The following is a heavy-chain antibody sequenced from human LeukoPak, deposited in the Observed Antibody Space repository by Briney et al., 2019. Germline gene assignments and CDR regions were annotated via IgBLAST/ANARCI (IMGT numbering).Heavy chain of an antibody. V-gene: IGHV3-21*01. Sequence: GRSLRLSCAASGFTFSSYSMNWVRQAPGKGLEWVSSISSSSSYIYYADSVKGRFTISRDNAKNSLYLQMNSLRAEDTAVYYCARDRSTDDDILTGYYKAEYFQHWGQGTLVTVSS. CDR2: ISSSSSYI. D-gene: IGHD3-9*01. J-gene: IGHJ1*01. CDR1: GFTFSSYS. CDR3: ARDRSTDDDILTGYYKAEYFQH.